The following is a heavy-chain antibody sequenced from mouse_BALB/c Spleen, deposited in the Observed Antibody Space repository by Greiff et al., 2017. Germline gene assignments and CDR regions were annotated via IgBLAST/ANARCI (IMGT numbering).Heavy chain of an antibody. CDR1: GFTFSSFG. J-gene: IGHJ4*01. V-gene: IGHV5-17*02. CDR2: ISSGSSTI. Sequence: EVMLVESGGGLVQPGGSRKLSCAASGFTFSSFGMHWVRQAPEKGLEWVAYISSGSSTIYYADTVKGRFTISRDNPKNTLFLQMTSLRSEDTAMYYCARWSDYAMDYWGQGTSVTVSS. CDR3: ARWSDYAMDY.